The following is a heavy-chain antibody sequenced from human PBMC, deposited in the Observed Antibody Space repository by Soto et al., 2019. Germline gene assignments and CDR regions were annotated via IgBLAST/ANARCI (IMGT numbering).Heavy chain of an antibody. V-gene: IGHV1-18*04. J-gene: IGHJ4*02. CDR3: ARDVPATAAFLWDY. CDR2: ISAYNGNT. CDR1: GYTFSNFG. Sequence: QVHLVQSGTEVKKPGASVKVSCRASGYTFSNFGISWLRQAPGQGLEWLGWISAYNGNTHYAQKVQGRVTLTTDTSTSTSYMDLKGLTSGDTAVYYCARDVPATAAFLWDYWGQGTLVTVSS. D-gene: IGHD2-21*01.